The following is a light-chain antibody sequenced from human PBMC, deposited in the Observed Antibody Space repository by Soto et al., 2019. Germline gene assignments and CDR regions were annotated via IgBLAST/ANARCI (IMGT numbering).Light chain of an antibody. V-gene: IGKV3-20*01. CDR1: QSVSSNS. CDR3: QQYGRSPWT. Sequence: EIVLTQSPGTVSLSPGERATLSCRASQSVSSNSVAWFQQRSGQAPRLLIFGASSRATGIPVRFSGSGSGTDFTLTISGLEPEDFAVYFCQQYGRSPWTFGQGTKVDFK. CDR2: GAS. J-gene: IGKJ1*01.